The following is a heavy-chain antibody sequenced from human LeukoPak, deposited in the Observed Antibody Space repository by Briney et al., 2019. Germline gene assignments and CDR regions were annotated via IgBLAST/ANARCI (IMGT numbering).Heavy chain of an antibody. V-gene: IGHV4-39*01. Sequence: SETLSLTCSVSGVSISSSYSYWGWIRQPPGMGLEWIGSIYYTGSTYYNASLKSQVSISIDTSKNQFSLKLTSVTAADMAVYYCARQTGSGLFILPGGQGTLVTVSS. D-gene: IGHD3/OR15-3a*01. J-gene: IGHJ4*02. CDR3: ARQTGSGLFILP. CDR1: GVSISSSYSY. CDR2: IYYTGST.